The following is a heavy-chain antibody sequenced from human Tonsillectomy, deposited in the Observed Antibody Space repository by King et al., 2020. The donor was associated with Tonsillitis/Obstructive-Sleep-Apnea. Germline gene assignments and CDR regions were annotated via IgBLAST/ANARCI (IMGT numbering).Heavy chain of an antibody. CDR2: IYPGDSDT. CDR1: GYNFTNYW. D-gene: IGHD1-1*01. V-gene: IGHV5-51*01. CDR3: ARRKPVQLERRYYYYYMDV. Sequence: VQLVESGAEVKKPGESLKNSCKGSGYNFTNYWIAWVRQMPGKGLEWMGIIYPGDSDTRYSPSFQGQVTISADKSISTAYLQWSSLKASDTAMYYCARRKPVQLERRYYYYYMDVWGKGTTVTVSS. J-gene: IGHJ6*03.